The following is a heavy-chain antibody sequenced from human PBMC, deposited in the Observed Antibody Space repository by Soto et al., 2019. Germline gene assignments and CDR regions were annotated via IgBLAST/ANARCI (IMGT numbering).Heavy chain of an antibody. V-gene: IGHV3-23*05. Sequence: GGSLRLSCATSGFAFSLYPMSWVRQAPGNRLEWVSAVDYSDTASYADSVKGRFTISREKSNSTLFLQMNSLRPEDTAIYYCAKRRSLTGPGDFDSWGQGTLVTVSS. J-gene: IGHJ4*02. CDR2: VDYSDTA. CDR3: AKRRSLTGPGDFDS. D-gene: IGHD3-9*01. CDR1: GFAFSLYP.